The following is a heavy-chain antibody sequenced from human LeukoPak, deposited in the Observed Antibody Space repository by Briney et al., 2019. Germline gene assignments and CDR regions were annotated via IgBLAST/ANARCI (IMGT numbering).Heavy chain of an antibody. CDR1: GLTFSSYW. CDR3: ASLIVVVTDDWFDP. Sequence: GGSLRLSCAASGLTFSSYWMHWVRQAPGKGLVWVSRINGDGSSTSYADSVKGRFTISRDNAKNTLYLQMNSLRAEDTAVYYCASLIVVVTDDWFDPWGQGTLVTVSS. D-gene: IGHD2-21*02. J-gene: IGHJ5*02. V-gene: IGHV3-74*01. CDR2: INGDGSST.